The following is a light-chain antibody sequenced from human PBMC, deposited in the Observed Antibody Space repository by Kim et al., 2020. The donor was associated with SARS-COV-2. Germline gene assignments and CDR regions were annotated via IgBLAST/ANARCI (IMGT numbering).Light chain of an antibody. CDR3: NSRDSSGNHAV. V-gene: IGLV3-19*01. J-gene: IGLJ7*01. CDR2: GKN. CDR1: SLRSYY. Sequence: SSELTQDPAVSVALGQTVRIKCQGDSLRSYYASWYQQKPGQAPVLVIYGKNNRPSGIPDRFSGYSSGNTASLTITGAQAEDEADYYCNSRDSSGNHAVFGGGTQLTVL.